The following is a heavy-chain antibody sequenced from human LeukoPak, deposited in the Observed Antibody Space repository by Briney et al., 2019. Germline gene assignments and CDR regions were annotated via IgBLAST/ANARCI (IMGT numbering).Heavy chain of an antibody. CDR3: ARDLFRSYSSSSFWFDP. CDR2: INPSGGST. V-gene: IGHV1-46*01. D-gene: IGHD6-6*01. Sequence: ASVKVSCKASGYTFTSYYMHWVRQAPGQGLEWMGIINPSGGSTSYAQKFQGRVTMTRDMSTSTVYMELSSLRSEDTAVYYCARDLFRSYSSSSFWFDPWGQGTLVTVSS. CDR1: GYTFTSYY. J-gene: IGHJ5*02.